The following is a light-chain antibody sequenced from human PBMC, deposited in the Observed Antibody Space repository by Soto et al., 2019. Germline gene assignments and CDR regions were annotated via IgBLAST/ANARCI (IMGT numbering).Light chain of an antibody. CDR1: RSISSW. J-gene: IGKJ1*01. Sequence: DIQMTQSPSTLSASVGDRVTITCRASRSISSWLAWYQQKPGKAPKLLIYKASNLESGVPSRFSGSGSGTEFTLTISSLQPDDFATYYCQQYNSYSTFGQGTKVEIK. CDR2: KAS. V-gene: IGKV1-5*03. CDR3: QQYNSYST.